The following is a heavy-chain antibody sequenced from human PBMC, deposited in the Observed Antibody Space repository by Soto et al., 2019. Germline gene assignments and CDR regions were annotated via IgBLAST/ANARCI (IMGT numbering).Heavy chain of an antibody. CDR1: GGTFSSYA. D-gene: IGHD3-16*01. J-gene: IGHJ6*02. V-gene: IGHV1-69*01. Sequence: QVQLVQSGAEVKKPGSSVKVSCKASGGTFSSYAISWVRQAPGQELEWMGGIIPIFGTANYAQKFQGRVTITADESTSTAYMELSSLRSEDTAVYYCARGMATWFGYYYYGMDVWGQGTTVTVSS. CDR3: ARGMATWFGYYYYGMDV. CDR2: IIPIFGTA.